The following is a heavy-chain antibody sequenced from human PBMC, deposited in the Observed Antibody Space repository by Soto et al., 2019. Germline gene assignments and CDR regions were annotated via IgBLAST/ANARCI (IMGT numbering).Heavy chain of an antibody. Sequence: QVQLLQSGAEVKKPGASLKVSCKASGYKFTTYGITWVRQAPGQGLEWLGGISTYNDKTDYAQNLQDRVTMTTETSTSTAYLEVRSLTSDDTAVYFCARGLGTNGLGVWGQGTTVTVSS. V-gene: IGHV1-18*04. J-gene: IGHJ6*02. CDR2: ISTYNDKT. D-gene: IGHD7-27*01. CDR3: ARGLGTNGLGV. CDR1: GYKFTTYG.